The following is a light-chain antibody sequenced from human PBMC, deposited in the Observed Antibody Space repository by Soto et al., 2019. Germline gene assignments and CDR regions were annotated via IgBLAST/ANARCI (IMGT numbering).Light chain of an antibody. CDR2: AAS. CDR3: QQYNTYVWT. V-gene: IGKV1-39*01. J-gene: IGKJ1*01. CDR1: QSISSY. Sequence: DIQMTQSPSSLSASVGDRVTITCRASQSISSYLNWYQQKPGKAPKLLIYAASSLQSGVPSRFSGSGSGTDFTLTISSLQPEDFATYYCQQYNTYVWTFGQGTKVDIK.